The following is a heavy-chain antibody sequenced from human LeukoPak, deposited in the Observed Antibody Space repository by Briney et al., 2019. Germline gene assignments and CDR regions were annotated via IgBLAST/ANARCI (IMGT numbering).Heavy chain of an antibody. V-gene: IGHV3-23*01. CDR1: GFTFSSYS. D-gene: IGHD6-6*01. CDR2: ISISGENT. J-gene: IGHJ4*02. Sequence: GGSLRLSCAASGFTFSSYSMSWVRQAPGKGLEWVSAISISGENTYYADSVKGRFTISRDTSRNTLYLQMHSLRAEDTAVYYCARLISTSSSRFSDYWGQGTLVTVSS. CDR3: ARLISTSSSRFSDY.